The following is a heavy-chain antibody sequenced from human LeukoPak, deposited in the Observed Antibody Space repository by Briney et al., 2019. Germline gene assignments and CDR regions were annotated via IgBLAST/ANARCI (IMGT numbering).Heavy chain of an antibody. CDR1: GGTFSSYA. D-gene: IGHD5-12*01. J-gene: IGHJ4*02. Sequence: SVKVSCKASGGTFSSYAISWVRQAPGQGLEWMGGIIPIFGTANYAQKFQGRVTITADESTSTAYMELSSLRTEDTAVYYCARDRAYSGNDATYFDYWGQGTLVTVSS. V-gene: IGHV1-69*13. CDR3: ARDRAYSGNDATYFDY. CDR2: IIPIFGTA.